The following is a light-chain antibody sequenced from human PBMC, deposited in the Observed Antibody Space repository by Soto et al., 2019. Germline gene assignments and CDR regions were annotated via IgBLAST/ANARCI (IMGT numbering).Light chain of an antibody. CDR1: QSITSW. CDR3: QQRYSYPLT. J-gene: IGKJ4*01. V-gene: IGKV1-5*03. Sequence: DIQMTQTPSTLSASIGDRVTITCRASQSITSWLAWYQQKPGKAPKILIYKASSLESGVPSRFSGSGSGTEFTLIISTLQADDCATYYCQQRYSYPLTFGGGTKVDIK. CDR2: KAS.